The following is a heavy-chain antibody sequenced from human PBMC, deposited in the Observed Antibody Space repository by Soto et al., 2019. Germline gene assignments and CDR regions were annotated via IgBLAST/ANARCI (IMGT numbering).Heavy chain of an antibody. V-gene: IGHV1-69*01. CDR2: TIPIICTA. CDR1: GGTFSSYA. D-gene: IGHD2-2*01. Sequence: QVQRVQSGAEVKKPGSSVKVSCKASGGTFSSYAISGVRQAPGQGLEWMGGTIPIICTANYAQKFQGRVTITADESTSTEYMGLSSLGLEDTAVYYCARDELHIVVVPAAIKDYYYGMDVWGQGTTVTVSS. CDR3: ARDELHIVVVPAAIKDYYYGMDV. J-gene: IGHJ6*02.